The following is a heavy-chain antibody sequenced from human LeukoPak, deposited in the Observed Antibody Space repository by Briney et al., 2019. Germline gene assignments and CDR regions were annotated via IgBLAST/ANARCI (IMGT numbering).Heavy chain of an antibody. D-gene: IGHD6-19*01. V-gene: IGHV4-39*01. J-gene: IGHJ4*02. Sequence: PSETLSLTCTASGVSISSSNSYWGWIRQPPGKGLEWIGSIYYSGNTYYNASLKSQVSISIDTSKNQFSLRLTSVTAADTAVYYCARGRPSSGWYTARRGYFDYWGQGTLVSVSS. CDR2: IYYSGNT. CDR1: GVSISSSNSY. CDR3: ARGRPSSGWYTARRGYFDY.